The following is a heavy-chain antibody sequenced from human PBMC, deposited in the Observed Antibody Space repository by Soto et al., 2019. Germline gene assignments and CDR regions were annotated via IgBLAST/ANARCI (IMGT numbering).Heavy chain of an antibody. V-gene: IGHV5-51*01. D-gene: IGHD2-2*01. Sequence: LGESLKISCKGSGYSFTNSWIGWVRQMPGKGLEWMGIIYPGDSDTRYSPLFQGQVTISADKSISTAYLQWSSLQASDTAMYYCATLGFCSSPTCSLDYWGQGTLVTVSS. CDR2: IYPGDSDT. CDR1: GYSFTNSW. CDR3: ATLGFCSSPTCSLDY. J-gene: IGHJ4*02.